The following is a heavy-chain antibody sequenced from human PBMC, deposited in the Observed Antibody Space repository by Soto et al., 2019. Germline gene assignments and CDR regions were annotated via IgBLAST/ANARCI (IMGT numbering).Heavy chain of an antibody. J-gene: IGHJ6*02. V-gene: IGHV4-34*01. CDR1: GGSFSGYY. CDR2: INHSGSP. D-gene: IGHD2-15*01. Sequence: SETLSLTCAVYGGSFSGYYWSWIRQPPGKGLAWIGEINHSGSPNYNPSLKSRVTISLETSKNKFSQKLSSVTAADTAVYYCARGGAYCRGGSCYWVTRYYGMDVWGQGTTVTVSS. CDR3: ARGGAYCRGGSCYWVTRYYGMDV.